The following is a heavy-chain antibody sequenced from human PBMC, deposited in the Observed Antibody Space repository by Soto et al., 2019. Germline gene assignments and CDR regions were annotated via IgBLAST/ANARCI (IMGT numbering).Heavy chain of an antibody. CDR3: ARGGYYASGRPLYSYGLAV. CDR2: IYYSGST. V-gene: IGHV4-61*01. D-gene: IGHD3-10*01. CDR1: GVSVNTAPYY. Sequence: SETLSLTCTVSGVSVNTAPYYWSWIRQPPGKGLEWIGYIYYSGSTNYNPSLKGRFTVSRDNANNSLYLQMNTLRAEDTAIYFCARGGYYASGRPLYSYGLAVWGPGTTVTVSS. J-gene: IGHJ6*02.